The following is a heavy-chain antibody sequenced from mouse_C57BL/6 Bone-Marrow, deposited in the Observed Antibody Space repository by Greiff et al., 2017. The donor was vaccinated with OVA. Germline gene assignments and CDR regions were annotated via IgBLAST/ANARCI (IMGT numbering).Heavy chain of an antibody. Sequence: EADGGLVQPKGSLKLSCAASGFSFNTYAMNWVRQAPGKGLEWVARIRSKSNNYATYYADSVKDRFTISRDDSESMLYLQMNNLKTEDTAMYYCVRLLSPMDYWGQGTSVTVSS. J-gene: IGHJ4*01. D-gene: IGHD2-1*01. CDR3: VRLLSPMDY. V-gene: IGHV10-1*01. CDR1: GFSFNTYA. CDR2: IRSKSNNYAT.